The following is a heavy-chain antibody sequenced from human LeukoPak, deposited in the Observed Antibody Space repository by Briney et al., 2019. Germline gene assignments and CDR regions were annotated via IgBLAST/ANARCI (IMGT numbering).Heavy chain of an antibody. CDR3: ARFGVLWYSSSQNWFDP. Sequence: SETLSLTCTVSGGSISSSSYYWGWIRPPPGKGLEWIGSIYYSGSTYYNPSLKSRVTISVDTSKNQFSLKLSSVTAADTAVYYCARFGVLWYSSSQNWFDPWGQGTLVTVSS. CDR1: GGSISSSSYY. D-gene: IGHD6-13*01. CDR2: IYYSGST. J-gene: IGHJ5*02. V-gene: IGHV4-39*01.